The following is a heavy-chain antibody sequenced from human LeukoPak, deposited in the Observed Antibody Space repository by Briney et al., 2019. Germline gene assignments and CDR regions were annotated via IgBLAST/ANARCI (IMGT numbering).Heavy chain of an antibody. CDR2: IIPIFGTA. J-gene: IGHJ5*02. V-gene: IGHV1-69*06. CDR3: ARDPMVRGENWFDT. Sequence: GASVKVSCKASGGTFSSYAISWVRQAPGQGLEWMGGIIPIFGTANYAQKFQGRVTITADKSTSTAYMELSSLRSEDTAVYYCARDPMVRGENWFDTWGQGTLVTVSS. CDR1: GGTFSSYA. D-gene: IGHD3-10*01.